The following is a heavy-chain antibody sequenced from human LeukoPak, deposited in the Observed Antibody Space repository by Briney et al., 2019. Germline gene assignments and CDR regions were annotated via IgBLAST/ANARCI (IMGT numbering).Heavy chain of an antibody. CDR3: AKSEVDTAMGPQVFDY. D-gene: IGHD5-18*01. CDR1: GFTFSSYG. CDR2: ISYDGSNK. J-gene: IGHJ4*02. Sequence: PGGSLRLSCAASGFTFSSYGMHWVRQAPGKGLEWVAVISYDGSNKYYADSVKGRFTISRDNSKNTLYLQMNGLRAEDTAVYYCAKSEVDTAMGPQVFDYWGQGTLVTVSS. V-gene: IGHV3-30*18.